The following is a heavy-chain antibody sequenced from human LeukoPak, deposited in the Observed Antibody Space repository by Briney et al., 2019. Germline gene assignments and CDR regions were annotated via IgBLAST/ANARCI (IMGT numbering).Heavy chain of an antibody. CDR3: ARALPPHIVVVTAYDY. V-gene: IGHV3-30*04. CDR1: GFTFSSYA. CDR2: ISYDGSNK. Sequence: GGSLRLSCAASGFTFSSYAMHWVRQAPGKGLEWVAVISYDGSNKYYADSVKGRFTISRDDSNNTLYLQMNSLRAEDAAVYYCARALPPHIVVVTAYDYWGQGTLVTVSS. J-gene: IGHJ4*02. D-gene: IGHD2-21*02.